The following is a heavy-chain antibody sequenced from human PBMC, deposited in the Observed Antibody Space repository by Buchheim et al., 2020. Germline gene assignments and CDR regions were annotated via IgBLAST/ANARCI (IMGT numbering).Heavy chain of an antibody. CDR3: ARTMIVVTPTFDY. J-gene: IGHJ4*02. CDR2: IYYSGST. Sequence: QVQLQQWGAGLLKPSETLSLTCAVYGGSFSGYYWSWIRQPPGKGLEWIGYIYYSGSTYYNPSLKSRVTISVDTSKNQFSLKLSSVTAADTAVYYCARTMIVVTPTFDYWGQGTL. CDR1: GGSFSGYY. V-gene: IGHV4-34*01. D-gene: IGHD3-22*01.